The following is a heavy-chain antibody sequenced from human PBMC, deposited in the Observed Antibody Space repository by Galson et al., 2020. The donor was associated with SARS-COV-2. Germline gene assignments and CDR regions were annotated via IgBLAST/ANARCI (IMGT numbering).Heavy chain of an antibody. CDR1: GFTFKTYA. V-gene: IGHV3-23*01. Sequence: GESLKISCAASGFTFKTYAMTWVRQAPGKGLEWVAVISPNSATTYYADSVKGRFTISRDNSKEMLYLQMNSLRAEDAAIYYCAKYRVIDRSPPDYWGQGTLVIVSS. J-gene: IGHJ4*02. D-gene: IGHD3-16*02. CDR2: ISPNSATT. CDR3: AKYRVIDRSPPDY.